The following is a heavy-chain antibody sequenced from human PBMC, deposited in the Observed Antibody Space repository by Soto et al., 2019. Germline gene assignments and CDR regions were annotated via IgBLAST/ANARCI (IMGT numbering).Heavy chain of an antibody. D-gene: IGHD5-12*01. J-gene: IGHJ4*02. CDR3: AKEGNESPENIVATPDY. V-gene: IGHV3-30*18. CDR1: GFTFSSYG. CDR2: ISYDGSNK. Sequence: GGSLRLSCAASGFTFSSYGMHWVRQAPGKGLERVAVISYDGSNKYYADSVKGRFTISRDNSKNTLYLQMNSLRAEDTAVYYCAKEGNESPENIVATPDYWGQGTLVTVSS.